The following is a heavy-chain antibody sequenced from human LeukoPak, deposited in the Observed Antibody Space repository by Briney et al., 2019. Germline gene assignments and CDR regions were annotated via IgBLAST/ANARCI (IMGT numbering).Heavy chain of an antibody. CDR2: ISYDGSNK. CDR1: GFTFSSYG. V-gene: IGHV3-30*19. CDR3: ARAWQATDY. D-gene: IGHD1-26*01. J-gene: IGHJ4*02. Sequence: PGGSLRLSCAASGFTFSSYGMHWVRQAPGKGLEWVAVISYDGSNKYYADSVKGRFTISRDNSKNTLYLQMNSLRAEDTAVYYCARAWQATDYWGQGTLVTVSS.